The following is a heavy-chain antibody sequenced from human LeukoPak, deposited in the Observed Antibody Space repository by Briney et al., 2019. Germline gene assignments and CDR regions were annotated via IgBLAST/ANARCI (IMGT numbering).Heavy chain of an antibody. J-gene: IGHJ6*02. D-gene: IGHD3-22*01. Sequence: GASVKVSCKASGHTFTSFYMHWVRQAPGQGLEWMGIINPSGGSTSYAQKFQGRVTMTRDTSTSTVYMELSSLRSEDTAVYYCARNYYDSSGYLGWDALYYYYYGMDVWGQGTTVTVSS. CDR3: ARNYYDSSGYLGWDALYYYYYGMDV. CDR2: INPSGGST. CDR1: GHTFTSFY. V-gene: IGHV1-46*01.